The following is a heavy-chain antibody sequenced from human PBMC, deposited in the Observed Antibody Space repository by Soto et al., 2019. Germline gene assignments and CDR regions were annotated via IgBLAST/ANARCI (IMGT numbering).Heavy chain of an antibody. J-gene: IGHJ6*02. V-gene: IGHV1-2*02. Sequence: ASVKVSCKASGYTFTGYYMHWVRQAPGQGLEWVGWINPNSGGTNYAQKFQGRVTMTRDTSISTAYMELSRLRSDDTAVYYCARDDNYDFWSGSRVSDGMDVWGQGTTVTVSS. D-gene: IGHD3-3*01. CDR2: INPNSGGT. CDR1: GYTFTGYY. CDR3: ARDDNYDFWSGSRVSDGMDV.